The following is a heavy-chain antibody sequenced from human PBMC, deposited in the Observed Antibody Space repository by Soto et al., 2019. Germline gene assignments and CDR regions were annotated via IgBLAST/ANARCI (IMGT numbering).Heavy chain of an antibody. CDR2: ISAYNGNT. CDR3: VRVSTVWFGAYYYGMDV. Sequence: QVQLVQSGAEVKKPGASVKVSCKASGYTFTSYGINWVRQAPGQGLEWMGWISAYNGNTNYAPKLQGRVTMTTDTSTTTAYMELRSLRSDDTAVYYCVRVSTVWFGAYYYGMDVWGQGTTVTVSS. V-gene: IGHV1-18*01. J-gene: IGHJ6*02. D-gene: IGHD3-10*01. CDR1: GYTFTSYG.